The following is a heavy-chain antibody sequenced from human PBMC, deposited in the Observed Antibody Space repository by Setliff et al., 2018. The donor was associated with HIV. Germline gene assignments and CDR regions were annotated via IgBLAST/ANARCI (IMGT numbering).Heavy chain of an antibody. Sequence: SETLSLTCTVSGGSISSYYWSWIRQPPGKGLEWIGYIYSSGTTQYNPSAESRVTMSLDTSRDQFSLNLRSVTAADTAVYFCARLIHTGLLYFDFWGLGTLVTVSS. CDR2: IYSSGTT. CDR1: GGSISSYY. CDR3: ARLIHTGLLYFDF. V-gene: IGHV4-4*09. J-gene: IGHJ4*02. D-gene: IGHD2-8*02.